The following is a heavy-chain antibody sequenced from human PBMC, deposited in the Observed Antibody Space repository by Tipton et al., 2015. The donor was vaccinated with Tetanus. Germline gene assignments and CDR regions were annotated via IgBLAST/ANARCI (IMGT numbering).Heavy chain of an antibody. CDR2: ISASGGST. CDR1: GFTFDDSA. D-gene: IGHD6-13*01. CDR3: AKDFSDRSNWYMLSVS. V-gene: IGHV3-23*01. Sequence: SLRLSCAASGFTFDDSAMSWVRQAPGKGLEWVSAISASGGSTYYSDPVKGRFTVSRDNFENTSYLEMHSLRVDDTAIYYCAKDFSDRSNWYMLSVSWGQGTLVTVSS. J-gene: IGHJ5*01.